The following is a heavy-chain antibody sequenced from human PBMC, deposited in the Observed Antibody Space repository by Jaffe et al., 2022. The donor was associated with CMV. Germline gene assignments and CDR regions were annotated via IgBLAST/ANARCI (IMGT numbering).Heavy chain of an antibody. J-gene: IGHJ4*02. CDR3: ARPLYSSSWYGIEWGAYFDY. CDR2: ISAYNGNT. Sequence: QVQLVQSGAEVKKPGASVKVSCKASGYTFTSYGISWVRQAPGQGLEWMGWISAYNGNTNYAQKLQGRVTMTTDTSTSTAYMELRSLRSDDTAVYYCARPLYSSSWYGIEWGAYFDYWGQGTLVTVSS. D-gene: IGHD6-13*01. CDR1: GYTFTSYG. V-gene: IGHV1-18*01.